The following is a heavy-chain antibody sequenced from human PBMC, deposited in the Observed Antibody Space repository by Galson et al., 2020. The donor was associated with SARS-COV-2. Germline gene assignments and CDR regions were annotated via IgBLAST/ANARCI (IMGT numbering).Heavy chain of an antibody. CDR1: GGSFSGFH. D-gene: IGHD3-9*01. J-gene: IGHJ4*02. CDR3: ARVNFFDSGTFHRSQGFDY. V-gene: IGHV4-34*01. CDR2: INHFGTT. Sequence: SETLSLTCAVYGGSFSGFHWSWIRQSPGKGLEWIGEINHFGTTNYSPSLESRVIISVDTSKNQFSLKLTPVTAADTAVYYCARVNFFDSGTFHRSQGFDYWGQGSLVTITS.